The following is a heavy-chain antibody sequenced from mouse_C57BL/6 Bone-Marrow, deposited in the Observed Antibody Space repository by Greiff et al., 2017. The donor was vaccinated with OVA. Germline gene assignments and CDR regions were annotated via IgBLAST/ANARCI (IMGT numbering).Heavy chain of an antibody. Sequence: QVQLQQPGAELVMPGASVMLSCKASGYTFTSYWMHWVKQRPGQGLEWIGEIDPSDSYTNYNQKFKGKSTLTVDKSSSTAYMQLSSLTSEDSAVYYCARESYYYGSSGYWGQGTLVTVSA. CDR3: ARESYYYGSSGY. CDR1: GYTFTSYW. CDR2: IDPSDSYT. J-gene: IGHJ3*01. D-gene: IGHD1-1*01. V-gene: IGHV1-69*01.